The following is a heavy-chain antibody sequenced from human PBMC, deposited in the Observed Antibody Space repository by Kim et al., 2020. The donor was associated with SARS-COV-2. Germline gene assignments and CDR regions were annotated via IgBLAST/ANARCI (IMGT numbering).Heavy chain of an antibody. Sequence: GGSLRLSCAASGFTVSSYAMHWVRQAPGKGPEWVSIIGDSDDTTYYADSVKGRFTIARDSSKNTLSLQMNSLRAEDTAVYYCAKSDCSTAHCKLLRSWGQGTLVTVAS. J-gene: IGHJ4*02. V-gene: IGHV3-23*01. D-gene: IGHD4-4*01. CDR3: AKSDCSTAHCKLLRS. CDR1: GFTVSSYA. CDR2: IGDSDDTT.